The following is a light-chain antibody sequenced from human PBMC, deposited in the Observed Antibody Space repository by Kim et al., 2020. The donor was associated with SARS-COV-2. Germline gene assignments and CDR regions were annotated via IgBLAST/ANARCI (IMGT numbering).Light chain of an antibody. CDR1: QSLLHSNGYNY. V-gene: IGKV2-28*01. Sequence: DIVMTQSPLSLPVTPGEPASISCRSSQSLLHSNGYNYLDWYLQKPGQSPQLLIYLGSNRASGVPDRFSGSGAGTDFTLKISRVEGEDVGVYYCMQDLQTWTFGQGTKVDIK. J-gene: IGKJ1*01. CDR2: LGS. CDR3: MQDLQTWT.